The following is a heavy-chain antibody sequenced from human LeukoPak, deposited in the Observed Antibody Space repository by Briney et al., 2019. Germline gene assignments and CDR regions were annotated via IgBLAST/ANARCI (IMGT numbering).Heavy chain of an antibody. CDR2: IYYSGST. J-gene: IGHJ4*02. V-gene: IGHV4-59*01. Sequence: PSETLSLTCTVSGGSISSYYWSWIRQPPGKGREWIGYIYYSGSTNYNPYLKSRVTISVDTSKNQFSLKLSSVTAADTAVYYCASKSGWLNYFDYWGQGTLVTVSS. CDR1: GGSISSYY. CDR3: ASKSGWLNYFDY. D-gene: IGHD6-19*01.